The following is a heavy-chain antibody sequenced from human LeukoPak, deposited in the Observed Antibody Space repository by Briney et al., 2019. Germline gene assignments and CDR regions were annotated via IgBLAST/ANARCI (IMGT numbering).Heavy chain of an antibody. CDR1: GYTFTGYA. V-gene: IGHV1-2*02. J-gene: IGHJ4*02. CDR3: ARGPSSTVTAGYFDY. CDR2: INPDSGGT. Sequence: ASVKVSCKASGYTFTGYAMNWVRQAPGQGLEWMGWINPDSGGTNYARKFQGRVTMTRDTSISTAYMELSRLRSDDTAVYYCARGPSSTVTAGYFDYWGQGTLVTVSS. D-gene: IGHD2-21*02.